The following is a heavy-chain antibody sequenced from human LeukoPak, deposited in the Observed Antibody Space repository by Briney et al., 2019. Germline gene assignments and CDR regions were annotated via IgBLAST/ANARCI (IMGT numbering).Heavy chain of an antibody. CDR1: GYSFSTYY. CDR3: ARRDRSGQYWFDP. Sequence: GESLKISCKCAGYSFSTYYIGWVRQMPGRGLEWMGIIYPGDSDTRYSPSFQGQVTISVDKSTSTAYLQWSSLKASDTAMYYCARRDRSGQYWFDPWAQGTLVTVSS. J-gene: IGHJ5*02. V-gene: IGHV5-51*01. CDR2: IYPGDSDT.